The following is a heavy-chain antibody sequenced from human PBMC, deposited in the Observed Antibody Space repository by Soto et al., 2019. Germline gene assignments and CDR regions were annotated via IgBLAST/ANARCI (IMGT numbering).Heavy chain of an antibody. Sequence: GGSLRLSCAASGFTFSSYSMNWVRQAPGKGLEWVSSISSSSSYIYYADSVKGRFTISRDNAKNSLYLQMNSLRAEYMAVYYCARWPKNEVVVNAGWVQGTLVTVSS. CDR3: ARWPKNEVVVNAG. V-gene: IGHV3-21*01. CDR2: ISSSSSYI. J-gene: IGHJ4*03. CDR1: GFTFSSYS. D-gene: IGHD2-21*01.